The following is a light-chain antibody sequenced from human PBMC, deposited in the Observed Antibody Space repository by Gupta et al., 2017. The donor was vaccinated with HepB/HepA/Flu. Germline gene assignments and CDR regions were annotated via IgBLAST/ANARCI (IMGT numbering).Light chain of an antibody. CDR1: QSVSSSY. CDR3: QQYGNSPQT. CDR2: GAS. V-gene: IGKV3-20*01. J-gene: IGKJ1*01. Sequence: DMVLTYSPGTLSLSPGERATPSCRASQSVSSSYLGWYRQKPGQAPKLLIYGASSRATGIPDRFSGSGSGTDFTLTISRLEPEDFAVYYCQQYGNSPQTFGQGTKVEIK.